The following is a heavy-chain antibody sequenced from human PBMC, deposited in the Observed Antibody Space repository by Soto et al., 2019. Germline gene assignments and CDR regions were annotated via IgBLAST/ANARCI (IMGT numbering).Heavy chain of an antibody. J-gene: IGHJ6*02. Sequence: ASVKVSCKASGCTFTSYSMHWVRQAPGHGLEWMGKINPGGGSTSYAQKLQDRVTMTRDTSTSTVYMELSSLRSEDTAVYFCARGAPASVWGQGTTVTVSS. V-gene: IGHV1-46*01. CDR2: INPGGGST. CDR3: ARGAPASV. CDR1: GCTFTSYS.